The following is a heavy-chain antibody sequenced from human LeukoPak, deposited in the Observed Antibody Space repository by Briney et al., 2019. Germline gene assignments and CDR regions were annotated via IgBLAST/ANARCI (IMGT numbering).Heavy chain of an antibody. CDR1: GGSIRSSSSHY. V-gene: IGHV4-39*01. CDR3: ARRPQTAAGRGIDY. Sequence: SETLSLTCTVSGGSIRSSSSHYWAWIRQPPGKGLEWIGTMSNSGSTYYNPSLKSRVTISGDTSKNQFSLKLSSRTAAEAPVFYCARRPQTAAGRGIDYWGQGTLVTVSS. CDR2: MSNSGST. D-gene: IGHD6-13*01. J-gene: IGHJ4*02.